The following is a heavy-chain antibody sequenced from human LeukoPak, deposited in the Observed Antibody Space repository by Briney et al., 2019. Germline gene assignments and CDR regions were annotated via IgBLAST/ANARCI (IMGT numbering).Heavy chain of an antibody. CDR2: IYHSGST. J-gene: IGHJ5*02. CDR3: ARGGTTVAGTFWFDP. V-gene: IGHV4-4*02. CDR1: GGSIGSGNW. D-gene: IGHD6-19*01. Sequence: SETLSLTCAVSGGSIGSGNWRSWVRQPPGKGLEWIGEIYHSGSTNYNSSLKSRVTISVDKSKNQFSLKLSSVTAADTAMYYCARGGTTVAGTFWFDPWGQGTLVTVSS.